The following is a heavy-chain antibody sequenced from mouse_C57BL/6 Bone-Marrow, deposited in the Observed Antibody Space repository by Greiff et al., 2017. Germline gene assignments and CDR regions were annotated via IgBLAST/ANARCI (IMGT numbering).Heavy chain of an antibody. D-gene: IGHD1-1*01. CDR1: GYTFTSYW. V-gene: IGHV1-55*01. CDR3: ARSRITEDYFDY. J-gene: IGHJ2*01. CDR2: IYPGSGST. Sequence: VQLQQSGAELVKPGASVKMSCKASGYTFTSYWITWVKQRPGQGLEWIGDIYPGSGSTNYNEKFKSKATLTVDTSSSTAYMQLSSLTSEDSAVYYCARSRITEDYFDYWGQGTTLTVSS.